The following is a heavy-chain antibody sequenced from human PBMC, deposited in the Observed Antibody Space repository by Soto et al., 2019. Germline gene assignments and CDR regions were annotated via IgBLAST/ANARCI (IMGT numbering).Heavy chain of an antibody. J-gene: IGHJ6*02. D-gene: IGHD2-2*01. CDR3: ARDTPRYCSSTSCPTDYYYYGMDV. CDR1: GFTFSSYA. V-gene: IGHV3-30-3*01. Sequence: QVQLVESGGGVVQPGRSLRLSCAASGFTFSSYAMHWVRQAPGKGLEWVAVISYDGSNKYYADSVKGRFTISRDNSKNTLYLKMNSLRAEYTAVYYCARDTPRYCSSTSCPTDYYYYGMDVWVQGTTVTVSS. CDR2: ISYDGSNK.